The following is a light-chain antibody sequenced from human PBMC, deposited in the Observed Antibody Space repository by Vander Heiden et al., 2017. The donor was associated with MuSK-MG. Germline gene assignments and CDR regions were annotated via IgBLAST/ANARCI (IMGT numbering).Light chain of an antibody. V-gene: IGLV2-14*03. CDR2: DVK. CDR1: GSDVGANIF. Sequence: QSALTQPAPVSASPGQSITISCTGTGSDVGANIFISWYQQHPGKAPKLLLYDVKTRPSGVSSRSSGSKSGNTASLTISGLQPEDEADYYCSSSTSSGTLKYVFGTGTKVTVL. CDR3: SSSTSSGTLKYV. J-gene: IGLJ1*01.